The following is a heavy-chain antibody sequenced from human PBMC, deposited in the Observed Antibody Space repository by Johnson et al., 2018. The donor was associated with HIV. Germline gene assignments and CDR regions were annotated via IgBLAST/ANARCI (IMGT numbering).Heavy chain of an antibody. CDR2: IGTKKDDYAT. V-gene: IGHV3-73*01. CDR3: ARRTLGGYCPKGICPINAFDI. J-gene: IGHJ3*02. Sequence: VQLVESGGGVVQPGMSLRLSYADSGFTFSRENMHWVRQTSGNGLEWVVHIGTKKDDYATDYLASLKDRFIVSRDDSKNTAYLQMNSLKIEDTAVYYCARRTLGGYCPKGICPINAFDIWGQGTMVTVSS. D-gene: IGHD2-8*01. CDR1: GFTFSREN.